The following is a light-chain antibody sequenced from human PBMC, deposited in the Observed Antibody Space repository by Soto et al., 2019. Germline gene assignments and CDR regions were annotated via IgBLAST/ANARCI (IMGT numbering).Light chain of an antibody. Sequence: EIVMTQSPAPMSVAPGERATLSCRPSQRIISNFFCYQQKPGHAPRLLIYRASTRATGIPAMFSGRGSGTYFIRPISRLPSEDFAVYYGQQYNTSPRTFGQGTKVDIK. V-gene: IGKV3-15*01. CDR3: QQYNTSPRT. CDR2: RAS. J-gene: IGKJ1*01. CDR1: QRIISN.